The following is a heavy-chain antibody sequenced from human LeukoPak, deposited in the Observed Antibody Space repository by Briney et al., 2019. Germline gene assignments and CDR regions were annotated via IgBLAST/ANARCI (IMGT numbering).Heavy chain of an antibody. CDR1: GFTFSSYW. D-gene: IGHD2-2*01. V-gene: IGHV3-7*01. CDR3: ARDCSSTSCRPYWYFDL. J-gene: IGHJ2*01. Sequence: GGSLRLSCAASGFTFSSYWMSWVRQAPGKGLEWVANIKQDGSEKYYVDSVKGRFTISRDNAKNSLYLQMNSLRAEDTAVYYCARDCSSTSCRPYWYFDLWGRGTLVTVSS. CDR2: IKQDGSEK.